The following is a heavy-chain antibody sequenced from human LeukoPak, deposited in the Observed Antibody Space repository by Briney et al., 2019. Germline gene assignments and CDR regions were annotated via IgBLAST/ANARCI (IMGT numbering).Heavy chain of an antibody. CDR1: GFTFSSYA. CDR2: ISGSGGST. V-gene: IGHV3-23*01. Sequence: GGSLRLSCAASGFTFSSYAMSWVRQAPGKGLEWVSAISGSGGSTYYADSVKGRFTISRDNSKNTLYLQMNSLRAEDTAVYYCAKDPPGYYDSSGRFDYWGQGTLVTVSS. J-gene: IGHJ4*02. CDR3: AKDPPGYYDSSGRFDY. D-gene: IGHD3-22*01.